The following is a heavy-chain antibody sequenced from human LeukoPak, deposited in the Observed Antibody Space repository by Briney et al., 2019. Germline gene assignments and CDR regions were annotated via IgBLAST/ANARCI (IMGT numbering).Heavy chain of an antibody. CDR1: GFTFSSYA. D-gene: IGHD3-10*01. V-gene: IGHV3-21*01. J-gene: IGHJ6*02. CDR3: ARDYAMVRGVIIPNPYFV. Sequence: AGGSLRLSCAASGFTFSSYAMSWVRQAPGKGLEWVSSISSSSSYIYYADSVKGRFTISRDNAKNSLYLQMNSLRAEDTAVYYCARDYAMVRGVIIPNPYFVWGQGTTVTVSS. CDR2: ISSSSSYI.